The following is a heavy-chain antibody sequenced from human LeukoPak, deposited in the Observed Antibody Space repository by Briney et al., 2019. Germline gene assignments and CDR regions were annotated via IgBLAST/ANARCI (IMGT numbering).Heavy chain of an antibody. V-gene: IGHV3-23*01. CDR2: IGGSGTRT. J-gene: IGHJ4*02. CDR1: GFTFSSYG. D-gene: IGHD2-2*03. CDR3: AKDSHWILFDD. Sequence: GGSLRLSCAASGFTFSSYGMSWVRQAPGKGLEWVSGIGGSGTRTYYADSVKGRFTISGDNSKNTLYLQMNSLRDEDTAVYYCAKDSHWILFDDWGQGTLVTVSS.